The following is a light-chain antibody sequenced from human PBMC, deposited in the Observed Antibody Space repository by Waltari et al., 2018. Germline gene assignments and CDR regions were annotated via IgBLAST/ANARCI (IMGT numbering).Light chain of an antibody. CDR1: QGINSY. CDR2: DAS. Sequence: DIQLTQSPSFLSASVGDRVTITCRASQGINSYLAWYQQKPGKAPKLLIYDASTLQSGVPPRFSGSGSGTEFTLTISSLHPEDFATYYCQQLNNYPITFGQGTRLDI. V-gene: IGKV1-9*01. CDR3: QQLNNYPIT. J-gene: IGKJ5*01.